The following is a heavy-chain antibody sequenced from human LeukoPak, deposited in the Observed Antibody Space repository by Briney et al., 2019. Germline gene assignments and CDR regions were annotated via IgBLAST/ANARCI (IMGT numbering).Heavy chain of an antibody. J-gene: IGHJ4*02. D-gene: IGHD4-17*01. CDR3: ARDRRNYGDYAPFDY. CDR2: TYYRSKWYN. CDR1: GDIVSSNSAA. V-gene: IGHV6-1*01. Sequence: SQTLSLTWAISGDIVSSNSAAWYWIRQSPSRGLEWLGRTYYRSKWYNDYAVSVKSRITINPDTSKNQFSLQLNSVTPEDTAVYYCARDRRNYGDYAPFDYWGQGTLVTVSS.